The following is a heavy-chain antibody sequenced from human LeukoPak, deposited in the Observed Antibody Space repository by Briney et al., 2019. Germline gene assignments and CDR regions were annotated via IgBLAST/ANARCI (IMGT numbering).Heavy chain of an antibody. CDR2: INHDAEMI. Sequence: GGSLRLSCEGSGFPFASYVMSWVRQAPGKGLEWIACINHDAEMIFYPDFVKGRFTISRDNAKKSLYLQMNALRYEDTAIYYCARDHDWAFDLWGQGTLVTVPS. D-gene: IGHD3-9*01. V-gene: IGHV3-48*02. J-gene: IGHJ4*02. CDR1: GFPFASYV. CDR3: ARDHDWAFDL.